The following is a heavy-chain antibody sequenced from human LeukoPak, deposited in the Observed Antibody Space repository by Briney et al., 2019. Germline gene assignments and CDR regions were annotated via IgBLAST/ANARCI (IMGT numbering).Heavy chain of an antibody. Sequence: PGGSLRLSCAASGFTFSTYAMNWVRQAPGKGLGWVSGINGGGGSTYYADSVKGWFTISRDNSKNTLYLQMSSLRAEDTAVYYCAKVSGYTSGWYVDFDCWGQGSLVTVSS. CDR2: INGGGGST. J-gene: IGHJ4*02. CDR1: GFTFSTYA. V-gene: IGHV3-23*01. D-gene: IGHD6-19*01. CDR3: AKVSGYTSGWYVDFDC.